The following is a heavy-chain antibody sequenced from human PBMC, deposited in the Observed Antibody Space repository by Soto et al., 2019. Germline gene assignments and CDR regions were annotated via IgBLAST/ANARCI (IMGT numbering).Heavy chain of an antibody. CDR2: IIPIFGTA. J-gene: IGHJ3*02. CDR1: GGTFSSYA. D-gene: IGHD3-22*01. V-gene: IGHV1-69*06. Sequence: SVKVSCKASGGTFSSYAISWVRQAPGQGLEWMGGIIPIFGTANYAQKFQGRVTITADKSTSTAYMELSSLRSEDTAVYYCARVRPMTSDAFDIWGQGTMVTVSS. CDR3: ARVRPMTSDAFDI.